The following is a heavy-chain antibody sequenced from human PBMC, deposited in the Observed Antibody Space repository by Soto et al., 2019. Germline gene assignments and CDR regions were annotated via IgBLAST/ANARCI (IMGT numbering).Heavy chain of an antibody. Sequence: PSETLSLTCTVSGGSISSSSYYWGWIRQPPGKGLEWIGSIYYSGSTYYNPSLKSRVTISVDTSKNQFSLKLSSVTAADTAVYYCARHFLEWLYYWFDPWGQGTLVTVSS. CDR3: ARHFLEWLYYWFDP. D-gene: IGHD3-3*01. J-gene: IGHJ5*02. CDR2: IYYSGST. V-gene: IGHV4-39*01. CDR1: GGSISSSSYY.